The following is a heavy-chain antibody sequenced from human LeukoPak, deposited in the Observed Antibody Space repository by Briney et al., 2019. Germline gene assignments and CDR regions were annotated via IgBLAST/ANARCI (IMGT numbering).Heavy chain of an antibody. CDR1: GYTFTSYD. V-gene: IGHV1-8*01. J-gene: IGHJ5*02. Sequence: GASVKVSCKASGYTFTSYDINWVRQATGQGLEWMGWMNPNNGNTGYAQKFQGRVTMTRETSISTAYMELSSLRSEDTAVYYCARGSNGAYYFPSDPWGQGTLVTVSS. CDR2: MNPNNGNT. D-gene: IGHD3-22*01. CDR3: ARGSNGAYYFPSDP.